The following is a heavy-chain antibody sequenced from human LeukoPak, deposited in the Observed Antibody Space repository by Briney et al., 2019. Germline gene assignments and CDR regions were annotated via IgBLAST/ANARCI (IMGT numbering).Heavy chain of an antibody. CDR3: ARDPPDFWSGHDP. D-gene: IGHD3-3*01. Sequence: GASVKVSCKASGYTFTSYAMHWVRQAPGQRLEWMGWINAGNGNTKYSQKFQGRVTITRDTSASTAYMELSSLRSEDTAVYYCARDPPDFWSGHDPWGQGTLVTVSS. J-gene: IGHJ5*02. CDR2: INAGNGNT. CDR1: GYTFTSYA. V-gene: IGHV1-3*01.